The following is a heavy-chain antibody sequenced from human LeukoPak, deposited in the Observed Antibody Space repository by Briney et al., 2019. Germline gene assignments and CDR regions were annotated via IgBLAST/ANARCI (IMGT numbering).Heavy chain of an antibody. Sequence: GGSLRLSCAASGFTFSDYYMSWIRQAPGKGLEWVSYISSSGSTIYYADSVKGRFTISRDNAKNSLYLQMNSLRAEDTAVYYCASSTMVRGVIAYFDYWGQGTLVTVSS. J-gene: IGHJ4*02. D-gene: IGHD3-10*01. CDR1: GFTFSDYY. CDR2: ISSSGSTI. CDR3: ASSTMVRGVIAYFDY. V-gene: IGHV3-11*04.